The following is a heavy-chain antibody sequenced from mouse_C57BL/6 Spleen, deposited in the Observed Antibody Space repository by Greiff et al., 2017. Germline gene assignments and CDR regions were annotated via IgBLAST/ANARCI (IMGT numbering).Heavy chain of an antibody. Sequence: EVMLVESGGGLVKPGGSLKLSCAASGFTFSDYGMHWVRQAPEKGLEWVAYISSGSSTIYYADTVKGRFTISRDNAKNTLFLQMTSLRSEDTAMYYCATSYYGSRVLCYFDDWGQGTTLTVSS. V-gene: IGHV5-17*01. J-gene: IGHJ2*01. CDR2: ISSGSSTI. CDR1: GFTFSDYG. D-gene: IGHD1-1*01. CDR3: ATSYYGSRVLCYFDD.